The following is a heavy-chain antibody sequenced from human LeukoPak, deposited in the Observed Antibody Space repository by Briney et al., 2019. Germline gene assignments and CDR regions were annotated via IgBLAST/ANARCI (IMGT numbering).Heavy chain of an antibody. Sequence: GGSLRLSCAASGFTFTSAWMSWVRQAPGKGLEWVARLKSKTDGGTTDYAAPVKGRFSISRDDSKHTLYLQMNSLKTEDTAMYYCTREVDGVLGFDYWGQGTLVTVSS. D-gene: IGHD3-10*01. V-gene: IGHV3-15*01. J-gene: IGHJ4*02. CDR3: TREVDGVLGFDY. CDR2: LKSKTDGGTT. CDR1: GFTFTSAW.